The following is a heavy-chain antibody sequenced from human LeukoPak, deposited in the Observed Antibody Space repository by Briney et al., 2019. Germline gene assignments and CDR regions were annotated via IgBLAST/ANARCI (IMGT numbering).Heavy chain of an antibody. CDR2: IYSGGST. CDR1: GFTASSNY. V-gene: IGHV3-53*04. J-gene: IGHJ6*02. Sequence: PGGSLRLSCAASGFTASSNYMSWVRQAPGKGLEWVSVIYSGGSTYYADSVKGRFTISRHNSKNTLYLQMNSLRAEDTAVYYCARDRFPATVTRRGYYYYGMDVWGQGTTVTVSS. CDR3: ARDRFPATVTRRGYYYYGMDV. D-gene: IGHD4-17*01.